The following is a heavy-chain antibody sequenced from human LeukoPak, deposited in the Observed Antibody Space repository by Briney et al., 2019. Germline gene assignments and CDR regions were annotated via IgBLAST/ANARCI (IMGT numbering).Heavy chain of an antibody. J-gene: IGHJ4*02. D-gene: IGHD3-22*01. CDR1: GFPFSDFH. CDR3: ARVRPGSSGSYYRTS. CDR2: ITSGGGFK. Sequence: PGGSLILSCVGAGFPFSDFHMSWIRQAPGKGLEWVSYITSGGGFKYYADSVKGRFSISRDDSKNSVFLQMNSLRVEDTAVYYCARVRPGSSGSYYRTSWGQGTLVTVSS. V-gene: IGHV3-11*04.